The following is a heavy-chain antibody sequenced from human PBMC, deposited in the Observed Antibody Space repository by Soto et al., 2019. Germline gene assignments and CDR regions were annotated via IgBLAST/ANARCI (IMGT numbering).Heavy chain of an antibody. Sequence: EVQLVESGGGLVQPGGSLRLSCAASGFTFSTYDMHWVRQATGKGLEWVSAIGSAGDTSYPASVKGRFTISRGNAKNSLYLQMNSLRAGDTAVYYCARVVWGYSGYDYYFDYWGQGTLVTVSS. D-gene: IGHD5-12*01. V-gene: IGHV3-13*01. CDR3: ARVVWGYSGYDYYFDY. J-gene: IGHJ4*02. CDR2: IGSAGDT. CDR1: GFTFSTYD.